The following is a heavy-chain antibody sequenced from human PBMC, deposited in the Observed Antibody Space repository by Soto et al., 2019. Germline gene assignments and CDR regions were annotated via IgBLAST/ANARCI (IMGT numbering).Heavy chain of an antibody. V-gene: IGHV4-30-2*01. CDR3: ARLALVTRIFDY. J-gene: IGHJ4*02. Sequence: QLQLQESGSGLVKPSQTLSLTCAVSGGSISSGGYSWSWIRQPPGKGLEWIGYVYHRGNPDYSPSLTGRVTISLDRSKNQFSLELGSVTAADTAVYYCARLALVTRIFDYWCQGTLVTVSS. D-gene: IGHD2-21*02. CDR2: VYHRGNP. CDR1: GGSISSGGYS.